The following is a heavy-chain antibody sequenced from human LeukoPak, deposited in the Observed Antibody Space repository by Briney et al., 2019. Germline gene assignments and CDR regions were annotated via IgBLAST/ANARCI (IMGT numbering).Heavy chain of an antibody. CDR3: ARLFVYDYVWGSYRLNNDY. D-gene: IGHD3-16*02. J-gene: IGHJ4*02. CDR2: IYYSGST. Sequence: SETLSLTCTVSGGSVSSDSYYWSWIRQPPGKGLEWIGYIYYSGSTNYNPSLKSRVTISVDTSKNQFSLKLSSVTAADTAVYYCARLFVYDYVWGSYRLNNDYWGQGTLVTVSS. V-gene: IGHV4-61*01. CDR1: GGSVSSDSYY.